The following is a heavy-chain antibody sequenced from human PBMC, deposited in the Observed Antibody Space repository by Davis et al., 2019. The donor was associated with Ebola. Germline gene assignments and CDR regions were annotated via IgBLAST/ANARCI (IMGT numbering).Heavy chain of an antibody. V-gene: IGHV1-69*13. CDR1: GGTFSIYS. CDR3: AREGGTTMTKEVGGFDI. D-gene: IGHD4-17*01. CDR2: IIPIFGKV. J-gene: IGHJ3*02. Sequence: SVKVSCKASGGTFSIYSITWVRQAPGQGLEWMGGIIPIFGKVNYAQKFQGRVTITADESTNTAYMELTSLRSEDTAVYYCAREGGTTMTKEVGGFDIWGQGTMVTVSS.